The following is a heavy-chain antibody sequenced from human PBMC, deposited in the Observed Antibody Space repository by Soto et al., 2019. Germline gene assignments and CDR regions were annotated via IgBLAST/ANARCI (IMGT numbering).Heavy chain of an antibody. Sequence: LRLSCAASGFTFSSYAMSWVRQAPGKGLEWVSAISGSGGSTYYADSVKGRFTISRDNSKNTLYLQMNSLRAEDTAVYYCAKDHTMIVVVMRIDYWGQGTLVTVSS. CDR1: GFTFSSYA. V-gene: IGHV3-23*01. D-gene: IGHD3-22*01. CDR2: ISGSGGST. CDR3: AKDHTMIVVVMRIDY. J-gene: IGHJ4*02.